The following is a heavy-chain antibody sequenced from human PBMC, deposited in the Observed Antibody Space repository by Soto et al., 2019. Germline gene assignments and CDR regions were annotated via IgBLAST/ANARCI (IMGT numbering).Heavy chain of an antibody. D-gene: IGHD6-13*01. CDR3: AKDYSSSWYHYFDY. Sequence: QVQLVESGGGVVQPGRSLRLSCAASGFTFSSYGMHWVRQAPGKGLEWVAVISYDGSNKYYADSVKGRFTISRDNSKNPLYLQRNSLRAEDTAVYYCAKDYSSSWYHYFDYWGQGTLVTVSS. CDR1: GFTFSSYG. V-gene: IGHV3-30*18. J-gene: IGHJ4*02. CDR2: ISYDGSNK.